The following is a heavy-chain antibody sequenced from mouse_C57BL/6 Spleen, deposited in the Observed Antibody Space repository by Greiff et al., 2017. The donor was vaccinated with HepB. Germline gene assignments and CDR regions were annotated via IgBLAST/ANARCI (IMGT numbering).Heavy chain of an antibody. J-gene: IGHJ3*01. CDR1: GFNIKDYY. Sequence: EVQLQQSGAELVRPGASVKLSCTASGFNIKDYYMHWVKQRPEQGLEWIGRIDPEDGDTEYAPKFQGKATMTADTSSNTAYLQLSSLTSEDTAVYYCTRGGYPPSFAYWGQGTLVTVSA. CDR2: IDPEDGDT. V-gene: IGHV14-1*01. D-gene: IGHD2-2*01. CDR3: TRGGYPPSFAY.